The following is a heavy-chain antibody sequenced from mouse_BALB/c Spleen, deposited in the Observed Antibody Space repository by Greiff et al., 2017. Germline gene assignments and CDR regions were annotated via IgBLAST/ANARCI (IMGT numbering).Heavy chain of an antibody. CDR1: GYTFTSYV. CDR3: ARIPDGYYYAMDY. J-gene: IGHJ4*01. D-gene: IGHD2-3*01. V-gene: IGHV1-14*01. Sequence: VQLQQPGAELVRPGASVKMSCKASGYTFTSYVMHWVKQKPGQGLEWIGYINPYNDGTKYNEKFKGKATLTSDKSSSTAYMELSSLTSEDSAVYYCARIPDGYYYAMDYWGQGTSVTVSS. CDR2: INPYNDGT.